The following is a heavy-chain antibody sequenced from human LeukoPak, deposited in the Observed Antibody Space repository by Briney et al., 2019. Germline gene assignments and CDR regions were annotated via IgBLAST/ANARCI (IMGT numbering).Heavy chain of an antibody. CDR3: ARYSSSTSPYYYYYYMDV. CDR1: GGTFSNYG. J-gene: IGHJ6*03. D-gene: IGHD2-2*01. V-gene: IGHV1-69*19. CDR2: IIPIFGTT. Sequence: GSSVKVSCKASGGTFSNYGITWVRQAPGQGLEWMGGIIPIFGTTKYAQKFQGRVTITADESTSAVYMQLSSLTSEDTAVYYCARYSSSTSPYYYYYYMDVWGQGTLVTVSS.